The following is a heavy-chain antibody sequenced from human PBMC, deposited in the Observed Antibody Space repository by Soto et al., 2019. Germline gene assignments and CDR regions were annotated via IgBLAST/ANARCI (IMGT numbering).Heavy chain of an antibody. J-gene: IGHJ5*01. V-gene: IGHV1-18*01. CDR1: GYTFTSYP. CDR3: VRCVPWLDS. CDR2: ISANNDNT. Sequence: QVQLVQSGAEVKKPGASVKVSCKASGYTFTSYPVSWVRQAPGQGLEWIGWISANNDNTDFAQKFQGRVALTTDRSTTTVYMDLRSLQSNDTAVYYGVRCVPWLDSWGQGTLVTVSS.